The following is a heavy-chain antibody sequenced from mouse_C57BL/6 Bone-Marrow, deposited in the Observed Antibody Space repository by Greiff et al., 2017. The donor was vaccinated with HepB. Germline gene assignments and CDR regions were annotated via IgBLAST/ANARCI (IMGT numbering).Heavy chain of an antibody. CDR1: GFTFSSYT. CDR2: ISGGGGNT. D-gene: IGHD1-1*01. V-gene: IGHV5-9*01. Sequence: KLGESGGCLVKRGVSRKLSCAASGFTFSSYTMSWVRQTQEKRMEWVATISGGGGNTYYPDSVKGRFTISRDNAKNTLYLQMSSLRSEDTALYYCARGATTVVATDYYAMDYWGQGTSVTVSS. CDR3: ARGATTVVATDYYAMDY. J-gene: IGHJ4*01.